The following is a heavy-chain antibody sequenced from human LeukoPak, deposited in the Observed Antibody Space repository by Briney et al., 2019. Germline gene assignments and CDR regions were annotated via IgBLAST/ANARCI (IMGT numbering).Heavy chain of an antibody. CDR3: AKARRIDIWENFDY. J-gene: IGHJ4*02. D-gene: IGHD3-9*01. CDR2: ISWNSGSI. V-gene: IGHV3-9*01. Sequence: GRSLRLSCAASGFTFDDYAMHWVRQAPGKGLEWVSGISWNSGSIGYADSVKGRFTISRDNAKNSLYLQMNSLRAEDTALYYCAKARRIDIWENFDYWGQGTLVTVSS. CDR1: GFTFDDYA.